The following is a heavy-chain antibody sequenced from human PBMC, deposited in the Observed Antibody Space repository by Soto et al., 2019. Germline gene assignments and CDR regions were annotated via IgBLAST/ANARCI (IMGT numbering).Heavy chain of an antibody. Sequence: SEARSLTSVLSGATYSADYSIWIQQPTVQGREWIGEINHRGSTNYNPSLKSRVTISVDTSKNQFSLKLSSVTAADTAVYYCARDRRGSGSYYRNYYYYGMDVWGQGT. D-gene: IGHD3-10*01. J-gene: IGHJ6*02. CDR1: GATYSADY. CDR2: INHRGST. V-gene: IGHV4-34*01. CDR3: ARDRRGSGSYYRNYYYYGMDV.